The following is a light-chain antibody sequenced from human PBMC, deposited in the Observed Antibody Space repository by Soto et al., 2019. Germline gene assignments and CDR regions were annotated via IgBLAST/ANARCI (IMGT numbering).Light chain of an antibody. CDR2: DAS. J-gene: IGKJ2*01. CDR1: QDIGNY. V-gene: IGKV1-33*01. CDR3: QPYDVLPSS. Sequence: IQVTQSPSSLSASIGNRVTITCQASQDIGNYLTWYQQTPGKAPKLLMHDASILETGVPSRFRGSGSGTNFTLTISSLQPEDIATYYCQPYDVLPSSFGPGTKLEI.